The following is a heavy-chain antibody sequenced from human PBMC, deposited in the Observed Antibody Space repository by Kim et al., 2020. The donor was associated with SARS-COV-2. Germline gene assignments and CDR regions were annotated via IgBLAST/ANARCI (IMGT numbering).Heavy chain of an antibody. CDR2: IRSKAYGGTT. Sequence: GGSLRLSCTASGFTFGDYAMSWVRQAPGKGLEWVGFIRSKAYGGTTEYAASVKGRFTISRDDSKSIAYLQMNSLKTEDTAVYYCTRGAYYDSDAFDIWGQGTMVTVSS. V-gene: IGHV3-49*04. CDR1: GFTFGDYA. J-gene: IGHJ3*02. CDR3: TRGAYYDSDAFDI. D-gene: IGHD3-22*01.